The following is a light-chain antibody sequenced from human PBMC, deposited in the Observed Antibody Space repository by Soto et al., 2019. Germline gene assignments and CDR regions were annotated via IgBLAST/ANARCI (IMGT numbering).Light chain of an antibody. J-gene: IGLJ1*01. CDR2: DVT. Sequence: SALPQPASGTGFPGQSITISCTGTRSDVGGYNYVYWHQQHPGKAPKLMIYDVTNRPSGVSDRFSGSKSGNTASLTISGLQAEDEADYYCSSYTSSSTYVFGAGTKVTVL. CDR1: RSDVGGYNY. CDR3: SSYTSSSTYV. V-gene: IGLV2-14*01.